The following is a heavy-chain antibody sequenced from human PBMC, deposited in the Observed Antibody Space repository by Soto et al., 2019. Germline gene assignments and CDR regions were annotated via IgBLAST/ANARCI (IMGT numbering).Heavy chain of an antibody. D-gene: IGHD1-26*01. CDR1: GLALTTPA. Sequence: PGRSLRLSCVPSGLALTTPAMSWVRQAPGKGMEWVLSFCGSGGNIYYAESVKGRLTISRDDSKNTLYLQMDSLRVEDTAVYYCAKDPPWTVGPLAMDGWGQGTTVTVSS. J-gene: IGHJ6*02. CDR3: AKDPPWTVGPLAMDG. V-gene: IGHV3-23*01. CDR2: FCGSGGNI.